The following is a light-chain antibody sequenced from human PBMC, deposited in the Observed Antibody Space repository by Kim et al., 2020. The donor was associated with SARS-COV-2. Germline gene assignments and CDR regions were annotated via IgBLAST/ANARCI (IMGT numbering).Light chain of an antibody. CDR1: TSNIETNT. Sequence: QGVTIACSGSTSNIETNTVNWYQQLPGTASKLLIHTNNQRPSGVPDRFSGSRFGTSASLTISGLQSEDEADYFCAAWEDSPDGYVVFGGGTKLTVL. CDR2: TNN. V-gene: IGLV1-44*01. J-gene: IGLJ2*01. CDR3: AAWEDSPDGYVV.